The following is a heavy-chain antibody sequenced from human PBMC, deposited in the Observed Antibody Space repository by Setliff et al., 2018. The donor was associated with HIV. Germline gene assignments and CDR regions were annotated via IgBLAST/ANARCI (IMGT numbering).Heavy chain of an antibody. V-gene: IGHV4-34*01. CDR1: GGSFSNYY. D-gene: IGHD1-1*01. CDR3: ARCRGTLYYFDY. CDR2: INHRGST. Sequence: PSETLSLTCAVYGGSFSNYYWSWIRQPPGKGLEWIGEINHRGSTNYNPSLKSRVSISVDTSTNQFSLKLSPVTAADTAAYYCARCRGTLYYFDYWGQGTLVTVSS. J-gene: IGHJ4*02.